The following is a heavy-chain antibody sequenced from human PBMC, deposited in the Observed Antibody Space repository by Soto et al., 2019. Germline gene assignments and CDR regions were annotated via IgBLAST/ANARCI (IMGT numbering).Heavy chain of an antibody. V-gene: IGHV4-59*08. J-gene: IGHJ3*02. CDR2: IYYSGST. D-gene: IGHD3-10*01. Sequence: SETLSLTCTVSGGSISSYYWSWIRQPPGKGLEWIGYIYYSGSTNYNPSLKSRVTISVDTSKNQFSLKLSSVTAADTAVYYCASCSLFVDFRGNIGNRTHVRAFDIWGQGTMVTVSS. CDR3: ASCSLFVDFRGNIGNRTHVRAFDI. CDR1: GGSISSYY.